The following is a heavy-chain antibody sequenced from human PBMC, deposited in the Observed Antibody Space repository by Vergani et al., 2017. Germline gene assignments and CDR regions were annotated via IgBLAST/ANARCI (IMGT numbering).Heavy chain of an antibody. CDR1: GGSISSGRYY. D-gene: IGHD2-15*01. J-gene: IGHJ4*02. Sequence: QVQLQESGPGLVKPSQTLSLTCTVSGGSISSGRYYWNWIRQPAGKGLEWIGRIYTGGSTNYNSSLKSRVTISLDTSKNQFSLKLSSVTAADTAVYYCAREDRYCSGGSCYSWGQGTLVTVSS. CDR2: IYTGGST. CDR3: AREDRYCSGGSCYS. V-gene: IGHV4-61*02.